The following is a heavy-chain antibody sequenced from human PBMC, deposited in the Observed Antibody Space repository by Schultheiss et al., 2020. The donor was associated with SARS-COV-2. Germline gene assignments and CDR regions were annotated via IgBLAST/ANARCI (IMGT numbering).Heavy chain of an antibody. Sequence: SETLSLTCTVSGGSISTGGYSWSWIRHHPGKGLEWIGSIYYSGSTYYNPSLKSRVTISVDTSKNQFSLKLSSVTAADTAVYYCARHGLGYPYYFDYWGQGTLVTVSS. V-gene: IGHV4-39*01. CDR1: GGSISTGGYS. CDR2: IYYSGST. CDR3: ARHGLGYPYYFDY. D-gene: IGHD3/OR15-3a*01. J-gene: IGHJ4*02.